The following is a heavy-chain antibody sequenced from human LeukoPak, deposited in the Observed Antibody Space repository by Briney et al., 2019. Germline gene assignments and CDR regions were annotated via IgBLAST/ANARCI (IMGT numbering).Heavy chain of an antibody. CDR2: IYHSGST. CDR1: GYSISSGYY. V-gene: IGHV4-38-2*02. CDR3: ARGYSSSWYLNWFDP. Sequence: SETLSLTCTVSGYSISSGYYWGWLRQPPGKGLEWIGSIYHSGSTYYNPPLKSQVTISVDTSKNQFSLKLTSVTAADTAVYYCARGYSSSWYLNWFDPWGQGTLVTVSS. J-gene: IGHJ5*02. D-gene: IGHD6-13*01.